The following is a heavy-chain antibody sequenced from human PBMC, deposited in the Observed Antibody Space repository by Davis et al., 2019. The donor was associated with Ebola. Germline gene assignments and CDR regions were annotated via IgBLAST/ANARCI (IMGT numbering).Heavy chain of an antibody. V-gene: IGHV1-2*04. J-gene: IGHJ6*02. Sequence: ASVKVSCKASGYTFTGYYMHWVRQAPGQGLEWMGWINPNSGGTNYAQKFQGWVTMTRDTSTSTVYMELSSLRSEDTAVYYCARSPGDPAATPGDHYYYYGMDVWGQGTTVTVSS. CDR3: ARSPGDPAATPGDHYYYYGMDV. CDR2: INPNSGGT. CDR1: GYTFTGYY. D-gene: IGHD2-2*02.